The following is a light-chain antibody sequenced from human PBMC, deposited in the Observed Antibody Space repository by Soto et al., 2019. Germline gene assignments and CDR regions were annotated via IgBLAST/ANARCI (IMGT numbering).Light chain of an antibody. J-gene: IGLJ2*01. CDR2: GVN. Sequence: QSALTQPASVSGSPGQSITISCTGTSSDIGRYNYVSWYQQHPGKAPRLVISGVNKRPSGISNRFSGPKSGNTASLTISGLQADAEAIYYCASYTSTTTLVVFGGGTQLTVL. V-gene: IGLV2-14*01. CDR3: ASYTSTTTLVV. CDR1: SSDIGRYNY.